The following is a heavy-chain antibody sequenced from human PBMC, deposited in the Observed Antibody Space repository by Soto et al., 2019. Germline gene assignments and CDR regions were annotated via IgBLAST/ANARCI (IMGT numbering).Heavy chain of an antibody. CDR2: IIPILGIA. CDR1: GGTFSRYT. CDR3: VHITGTTFY. D-gene: IGHD1-20*01. J-gene: IGHJ4*02. V-gene: IGHV1-69*02. Sequence: ASVKVACKASGGTFSRYTISWVRQAPGQGLEWMGRIIPILGIANYAQKFQGRVTITADKSTSTAYMELSSLRSEDTAMYYCVHITGTTFYWGQGTLVTVSS.